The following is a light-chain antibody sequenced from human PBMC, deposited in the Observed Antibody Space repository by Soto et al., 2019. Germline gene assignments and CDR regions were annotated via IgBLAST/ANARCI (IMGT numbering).Light chain of an antibody. V-gene: IGLV1-40*01. CDR2: GSS. CDR1: SANIGAGHV. J-gene: IGLJ2*01. CDR3: QSYDYGLSASV. Sequence: QSVLTQPPSVSGAPGQRVTISCTGSSANIGAGHVVHWYQQFPGRAPNLLIYGSSNRPSGVPDRFSGSKSGTSASLAITGLQAEDEADYYCQSYDYGLSASVFGGGTKLTVL.